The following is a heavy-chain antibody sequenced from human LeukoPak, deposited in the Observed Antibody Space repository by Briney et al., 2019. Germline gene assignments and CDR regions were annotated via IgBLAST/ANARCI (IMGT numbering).Heavy chain of an antibody. V-gene: IGHV3-7*01. CDR3: ARDSGSYYILTY. Sequence: GGSLRLSCAASGFTFSNSWMTWVRQAPGKGLEWVASIKQDGSETYYVDSVKGRFTISRDNAKNSLYLQMNSLRAEDTAVYYCARDSGSYYILTYWGQGTLVTVSS. CDR2: IKQDGSET. D-gene: IGHD1-26*01. J-gene: IGHJ4*02. CDR1: GFTFSNSW.